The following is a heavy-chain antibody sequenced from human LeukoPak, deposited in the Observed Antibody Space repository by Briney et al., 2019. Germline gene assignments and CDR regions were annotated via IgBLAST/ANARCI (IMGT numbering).Heavy chain of an antibody. D-gene: IGHD3-10*01. J-gene: IGHJ3*02. CDR1: GYTFTSYD. CDR3: ARGEEWFGDAFDI. CDR2: MNPNSGNT. V-gene: IGHV1-8*03. Sequence: ASVKVSCKASGYTFTSYDINWVRQATGQGLEWMGWMNPNSGNTGYAQKFQGRVTITRNTSISTAYMELSSLRAEDTAVYYCARGEEWFGDAFDIWGQGTMVTVSS.